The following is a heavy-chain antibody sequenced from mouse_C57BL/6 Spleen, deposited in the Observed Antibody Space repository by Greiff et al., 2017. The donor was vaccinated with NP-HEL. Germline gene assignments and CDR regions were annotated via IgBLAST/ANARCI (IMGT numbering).Heavy chain of an antibody. Sequence: VQLQQSGAELVRPGASVTLSCKASGYTFTDYEMHWVKQTPVHGLEWIGAIDPETGGTAYNQKFKGKAILTADKSSSTAYMELRSLTSEDSAVYYCTYYGYDGWYFDVWGTGTTVTVSS. CDR3: TYYGYDGWYFDV. CDR1: GYTFTDYE. CDR2: IDPETGGT. D-gene: IGHD2-2*01. V-gene: IGHV1-15*01. J-gene: IGHJ1*03.